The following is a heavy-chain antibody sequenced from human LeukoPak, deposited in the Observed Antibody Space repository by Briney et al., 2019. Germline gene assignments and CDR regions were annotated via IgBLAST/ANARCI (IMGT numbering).Heavy chain of an antibody. D-gene: IGHD3-10*01. CDR1: GLTFGNYG. Sequence: PGGSLRLSCVASGLTFGNYGMNWVRQAPGKGLEWVSSIGSSGSTTYYADFVRGRFTISRDNSKNSMRAEDTAIYYCAEVESSYCRIWGQGTLVTVSS. CDR3: AEVESSYCRI. CDR2: IGSSGSTT. J-gene: IGHJ4*02. V-gene: IGHV3-23*01.